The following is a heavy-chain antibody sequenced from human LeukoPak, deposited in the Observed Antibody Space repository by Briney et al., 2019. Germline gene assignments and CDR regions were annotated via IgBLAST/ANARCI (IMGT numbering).Heavy chain of an antibody. Sequence: GSLRLSCAASGFTFSTYSMNWVRQAPGKGLEWVSYISSSSSTIYYADSVKGRFTISRDNAKNSLYLQMNSLRAEDTAVYYCAELGITMIGGVWGKGTTVTISS. CDR3: AELGITMIGGV. CDR2: ISSSSSTI. V-gene: IGHV3-48*04. D-gene: IGHD3-10*02. J-gene: IGHJ6*04. CDR1: GFTFSTYS.